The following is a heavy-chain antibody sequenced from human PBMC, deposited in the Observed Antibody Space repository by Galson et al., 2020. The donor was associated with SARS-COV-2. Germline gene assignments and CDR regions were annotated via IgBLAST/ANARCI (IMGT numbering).Heavy chain of an antibody. D-gene: IGHD1-26*01. J-gene: IGHJ4*02. Sequence: GGSLRLSCAASGFTFSDCGINWVRQAPGKGLEWISYISRSSTTIYYADSVRGRFTISRDNAKNSLYLQMNSLRVEDTAVYYCARVGMGIGHFFDSWGQGTLVTVSS. CDR3: ARVGMGIGHFFDS. V-gene: IGHV3-48*01. CDR2: ISRSSTTI. CDR1: GFTFSDCG.